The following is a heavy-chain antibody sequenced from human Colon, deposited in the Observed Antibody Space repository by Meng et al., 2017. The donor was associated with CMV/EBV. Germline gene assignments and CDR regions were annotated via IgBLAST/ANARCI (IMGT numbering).Heavy chain of an antibody. CDR2: INSDGSTL. D-gene: IGHD5-18*01. J-gene: IGHJ1*01. CDR1: GFTFSNYW. V-gene: IGHV3-74*03. Sequence: GGSLRLSCAASGFTFSNYWMHWVRQVPGKGLGWVARINSDGSTLTYAASVRGRFTVSRDNTKNTLYLQMTNLRGEDTALSYCARPTSPSYSDFVLVWGQGTLVTVSS. CDR3: ARPTSPSYSDFVLV.